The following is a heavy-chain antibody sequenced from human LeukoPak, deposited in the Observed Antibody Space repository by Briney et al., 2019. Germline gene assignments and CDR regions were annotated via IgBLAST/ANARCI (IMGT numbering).Heavy chain of an antibody. CDR1: GGSISSGDYY. J-gene: IGHJ4*02. D-gene: IGHD1-26*01. CDR2: IYYSGST. Sequence: SETLSLTCTVSGGSISSGDYYWSWIRQPPGKGLEWIGYIYYSGSTNYNPSLKSRVTISVDTSKNQFSLKLSSVTAADTAAYYCASSRVGFEYWGQGTLVTVSS. V-gene: IGHV4-61*08. CDR3: ASSRVGFEY.